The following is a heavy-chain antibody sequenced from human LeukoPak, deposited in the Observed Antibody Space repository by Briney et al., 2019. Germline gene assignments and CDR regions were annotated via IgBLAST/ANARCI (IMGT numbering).Heavy chain of an antibody. CDR3: VGTDMVRGVIIPVDY. Sequence: PSETLSLTCTVSGGSISSSSYYWGWIRQPPGKGLEWIGSIYYSGSTYYNPSLKSRVTISVDTSKNQFSLKLSSVTAADTAVYYCVGTDMVRGVIIPVDYWGQGTLVTVS. J-gene: IGHJ4*02. CDR1: GGSISSSSYY. V-gene: IGHV4-39*01. D-gene: IGHD3-10*01. CDR2: IYYSGST.